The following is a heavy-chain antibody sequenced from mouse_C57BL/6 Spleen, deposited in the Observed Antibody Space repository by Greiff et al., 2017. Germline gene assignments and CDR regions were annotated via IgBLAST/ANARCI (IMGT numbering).Heavy chain of an antibody. Sequence: QVQLQQSGAELVKPGASVKMSCKASGYTFTSYWITWVKQRPGQGLEWIGDIYPGSGSTNYNEKFKSKATLTVDTSSSTAYMQLSSLTSEDSAVYYCARYYDYDAWFAYGGQGTLVTVSA. D-gene: IGHD2-4*01. CDR3: ARYYDYDAWFAY. J-gene: IGHJ3*01. CDR2: IYPGSGST. CDR1: GYTFTSYW. V-gene: IGHV1-55*01.